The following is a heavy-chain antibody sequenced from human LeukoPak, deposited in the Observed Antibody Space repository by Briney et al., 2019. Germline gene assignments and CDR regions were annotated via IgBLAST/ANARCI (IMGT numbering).Heavy chain of an antibody. CDR3: ARSGSSGWYTYYFDY. CDR1: GGSISSSSYY. CDR2: IYYSGST. Sequence: PSETLSLTCTVSGGSISSSSYYWGWIRQPPGKGLEWIGSIYYSGSTYYNPSLKSRVTISVDTSKNQFSLKLSSATAADTAVYYCARSGSSGWYTYYFDYWGQGTLVTVSS. D-gene: IGHD6-19*01. V-gene: IGHV4-39*01. J-gene: IGHJ4*02.